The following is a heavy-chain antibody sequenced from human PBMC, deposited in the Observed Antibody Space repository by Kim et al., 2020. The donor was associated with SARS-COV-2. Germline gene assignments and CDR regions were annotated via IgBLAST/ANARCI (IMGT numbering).Heavy chain of an antibody. CDR2: IYYSGST. Sequence: SETLSLTCTVSGGSISSSSYYWGWIRQPPGKGLEWIGSIYYSGSTYYNPSLKSRVTISVDTSKNQFSLKLSSVTAADTAVYYCAGGYGPGYYYYYGMDVWGQGTTVTVSS. J-gene: IGHJ6*02. D-gene: IGHD3-22*01. V-gene: IGHV4-39*01. CDR3: AGGYGPGYYYYYGMDV. CDR1: GGSISSSSYY.